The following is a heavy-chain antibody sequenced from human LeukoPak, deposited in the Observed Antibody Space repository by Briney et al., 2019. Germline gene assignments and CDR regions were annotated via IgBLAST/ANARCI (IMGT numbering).Heavy chain of an antibody. CDR1: GYTLTELS. CDR3: ATLYCSSTSCKTNNWFDP. D-gene: IGHD2-2*01. V-gene: IGHV1-24*01. CDR2: FDPEHGET. J-gene: IGHJ5*02. Sequence: ASVKVSCKVSGYTLTELSMQWVRQAPRKGLEWMGGFDPEHGETIYAQKFQGRVTMTEDTSTDTAYMELSSLRSEDTAVYYCATLYCSSTSCKTNNWFDPWGQGTLVTVSS.